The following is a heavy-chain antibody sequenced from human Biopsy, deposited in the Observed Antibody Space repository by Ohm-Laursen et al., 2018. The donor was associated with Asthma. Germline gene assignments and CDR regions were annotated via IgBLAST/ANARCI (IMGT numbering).Heavy chain of an antibody. Sequence: SDTLSLTCIVSGDAMSTSGSYWGWIRQSPGKGLEWIGSIYYSGRTYYNPSLESRVTISADTPKNHFSLKVTSVTAADTAVYYCARAVSSSSYWYFDLWGRGDLVTVSS. CDR3: ARAVSSSSYWYFDL. J-gene: IGHJ2*01. CDR2: IYYSGRT. V-gene: IGHV4-39*02. CDR1: GDAMSTSGSY. D-gene: IGHD6-6*01.